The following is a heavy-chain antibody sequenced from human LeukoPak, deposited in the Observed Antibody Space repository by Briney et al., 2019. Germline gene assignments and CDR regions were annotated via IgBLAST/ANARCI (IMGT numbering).Heavy chain of an antibody. J-gene: IGHJ4*02. CDR3: AGPDYSSGWYYFDY. V-gene: IGHV4-59*08. Sequence: PSETLSLTCTVSGGSSRSYYWSWIRQPPGKGLEWIGYISYSGSTSYNPSLKSRVTISVDTSKNQFSLKLSSVTAADTAVYYCAGPDYSSGWYYFDYWGQGTLVTVSS. CDR1: GGSSRSYY. D-gene: IGHD6-19*01. CDR2: ISYSGST.